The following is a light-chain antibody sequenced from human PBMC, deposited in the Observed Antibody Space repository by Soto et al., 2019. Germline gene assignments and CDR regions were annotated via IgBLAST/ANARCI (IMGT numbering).Light chain of an antibody. CDR3: SSYTSSSTYV. CDR1: SSDVGGYNY. V-gene: IGLV2-14*01. Sequence: QCALTQPASVSGSPGQSITISCTGTSSDVGGYNYVSWYQQHPGKAPKLMIYDVSNRPSGVSNRFSGSKSGNTASLTTSGLQAEDEADYYCSSYTSSSTYVVGTGTKLTVL. CDR2: DVS. J-gene: IGLJ1*01.